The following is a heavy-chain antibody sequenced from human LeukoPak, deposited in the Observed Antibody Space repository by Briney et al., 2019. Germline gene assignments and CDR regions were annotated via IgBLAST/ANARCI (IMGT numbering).Heavy chain of an antibody. CDR2: IYYNGRT. V-gene: IGHV4-39*07. CDR3: ARCAPPPSSWYRYYYGMDV. J-gene: IGHJ6*02. CDR1: GDSINNNNYY. Sequence: SETLSLTCTVSGDSINNNNYYWGWIRQPPGKGLEWIGNIYYNGRTYYSPSLKSRGTISVDTSNNQFSLKLSSVTAADTAVYYCARCAPPPSSWYRYYYGMDVWGQGTTVTVSS. D-gene: IGHD6-13*01.